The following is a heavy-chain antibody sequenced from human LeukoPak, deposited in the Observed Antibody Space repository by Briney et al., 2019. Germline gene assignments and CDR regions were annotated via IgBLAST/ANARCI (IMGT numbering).Heavy chain of an antibody. Sequence: GGSLRLSCAASGFTFSSYSMNWVRQAPGKGLEWVSAISSSSSYIYYADSVKGRFTIARDNAKNSLYLQTNSLRAEDTAVYYCASNPSNYDFWSGYYSTSGYYFDYWGQGTLVTVSS. CDR2: ISSSSSYI. V-gene: IGHV3-21*01. CDR1: GFTFSSYS. CDR3: ASNPSNYDFWSGYYSTSGYYFDY. J-gene: IGHJ4*02. D-gene: IGHD3-3*01.